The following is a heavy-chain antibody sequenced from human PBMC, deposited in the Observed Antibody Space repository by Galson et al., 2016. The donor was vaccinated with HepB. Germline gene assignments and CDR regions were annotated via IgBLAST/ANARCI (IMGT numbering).Heavy chain of an antibody. J-gene: IGHJ4*02. D-gene: IGHD2-8*02. CDR1: GYTFNNFA. Sequence: SVKVSCKASGYTFNNFAMHWVRQAPGQGLEWMGWINAANGDTKYSQKFQGRVSISRDTSASTYFLELSSLRSEDTAIYFCARGNRGMRGWWQTYFDSGGRVTLVSVS. V-gene: IGHV1-3*01. CDR2: INAANGDT. CDR3: ARGNRGMRGWWQTYFDS.